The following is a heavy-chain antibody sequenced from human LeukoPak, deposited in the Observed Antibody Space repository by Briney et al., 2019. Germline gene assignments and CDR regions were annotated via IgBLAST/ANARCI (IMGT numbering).Heavy chain of an antibody. CDR3: ARQNGFLMTTEIDWFDP. CDR2: IYTSGST. CDR1: GGSISSYY. D-gene: IGHD4-17*01. J-gene: IGHJ5*02. V-gene: IGHV4-4*09. Sequence: PSETLSLTCTVSGGSISSYYWSWIRQPPGKGLEWIGYIYTSGSTNYNPSLKSRVTISVDTSKNQFSLKLSSVTAADTAVYYCARQNGFLMTTEIDWFDPWSQGTLVTVSS.